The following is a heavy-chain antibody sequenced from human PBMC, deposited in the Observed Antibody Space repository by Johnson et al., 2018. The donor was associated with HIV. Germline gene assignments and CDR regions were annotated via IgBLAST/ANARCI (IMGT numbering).Heavy chain of an antibody. CDR1: GFTFSSYW. V-gene: IGHV3-7*05. Sequence: VQLVESGGGLVQPGGSLRLSCAASGFTFSSYWMSWVRQAPGKGLEWVANIKQDGREQYYVDSVKCRSTIYRDNAKHSMYLQRNRLRAEDTAVYYCSRERVWYYDSSGWPNAFDIWGQGTMVTVSS. J-gene: IGHJ3*02. D-gene: IGHD3-22*01. CDR2: IKQDGREQ. CDR3: SRERVWYYDSSGWPNAFDI.